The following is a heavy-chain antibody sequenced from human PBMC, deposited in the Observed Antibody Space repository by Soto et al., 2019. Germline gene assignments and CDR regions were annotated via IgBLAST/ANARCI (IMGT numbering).Heavy chain of an antibody. Sequence: EVQLVESGGGLVKPGGSLRLSCAASGFTFSSYSMNWVRQAPGKGLEWVSSISSSSSYIYYADSVKGRFTISRDNTKNSLYLQMNSLRAEDTAVYYCSRIRIAVAGYDAFDIWGQWTMVTVSS. CDR2: ISSSSSYI. CDR1: GFTFSSYS. J-gene: IGHJ3*02. V-gene: IGHV3-21*01. CDR3: SRIRIAVAGYDAFDI. D-gene: IGHD6-19*01.